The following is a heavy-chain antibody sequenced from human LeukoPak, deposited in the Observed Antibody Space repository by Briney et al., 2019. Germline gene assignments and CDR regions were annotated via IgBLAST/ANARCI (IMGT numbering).Heavy chain of an antibody. D-gene: IGHD2-2*01. CDR3: ARVSYQEGVDY. CDR2: ISPSGST. V-gene: IGHV4-61*02. J-gene: IGHJ4*02. CDR1: GGSINGGNYY. Sequence: PSETLSLTCSASGGSINGGNYYWTWIRQPAGKGLEWIGRISPSGSTNYNPSLTSRVTISVDTSKNQFSLKLSFLTAADTAVYYCARVSYQEGVDYWGQGTLVTVSS.